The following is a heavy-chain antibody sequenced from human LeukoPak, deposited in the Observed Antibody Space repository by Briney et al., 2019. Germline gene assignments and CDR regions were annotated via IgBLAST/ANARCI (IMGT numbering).Heavy chain of an antibody. Sequence: SDTLSLTCTVSGGSISSSSYYWGWLRQPPGNGLEWVGSIYFSGGTYYNPSLKSRVTISVNTSKKQFSLQMSAVTAAETVVYCCARRAQEAPVLLWFGEFENWFDPWGQGTLVTVSS. V-gene: IGHV4-39*01. CDR1: GGSISSSSYY. CDR2: IYFSGGT. D-gene: IGHD3-10*01. J-gene: IGHJ5*02. CDR3: ARRAQEAPVLLWFGEFENWFDP.